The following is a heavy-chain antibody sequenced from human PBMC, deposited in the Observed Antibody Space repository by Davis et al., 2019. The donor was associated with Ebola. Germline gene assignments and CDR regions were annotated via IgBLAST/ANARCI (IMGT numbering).Heavy chain of an antibody. V-gene: IGHV4-39*07. CDR3: ARNNSGIPFDS. CDR2: VYYSGST. J-gene: IGHJ4*02. CDR1: GGSISSHSDY. D-gene: IGHD3-10*01. Sequence: PSETLSLTCTVSGGSISSHSDYWGWIRQPPGKGLEWIGSVYYSGSTHYNPSLKSRLTISVDTSKNQFSLHLKSVTAADTAVYYCARNNSGIPFDSWGQGTLVTVSS.